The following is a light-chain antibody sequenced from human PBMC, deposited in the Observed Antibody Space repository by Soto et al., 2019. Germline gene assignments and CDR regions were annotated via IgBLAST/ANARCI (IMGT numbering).Light chain of an antibody. V-gene: IGLV1-40*01. J-gene: IGLJ1*01. CDR2: GNS. CDR1: SSNIGAGYD. CDR3: QSYDSSLSGYV. Sequence: QSVLTQPPSVSGAPGQRGTISCTGSSSNIGAGYDVHWYQQLPGTAPKLLIYGNSNRPSGVPDRFSGSKSGTSASLAITGLQAEDEADYYCQSYDSSLSGYVFGTGPKLTVL.